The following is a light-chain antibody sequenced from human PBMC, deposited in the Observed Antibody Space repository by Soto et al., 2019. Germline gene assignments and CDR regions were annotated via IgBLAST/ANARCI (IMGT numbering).Light chain of an antibody. CDR2: GAS. V-gene: IGKV3-15*01. CDR1: QRVSSN. J-gene: IGKJ1*01. CDR3: QQYNNWPPWT. Sequence: EIVMTQSPATLSVSPGERATLSCRASQRVSSNLAWYQQKPGQAPRLLIYGASTRATGIPARFSGSGSGTEFTLTISSLQSEDFAVYYCQQYNNWPPWTFGQGTKVDNK.